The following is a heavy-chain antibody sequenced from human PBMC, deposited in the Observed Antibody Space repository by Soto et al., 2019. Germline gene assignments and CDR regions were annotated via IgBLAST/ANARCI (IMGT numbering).Heavy chain of an antibody. V-gene: IGHV5-51*01. J-gene: IGHJ6*02. Sequence: ESLMLSCKGSGYGFASYWIVWVRQMPGKGLEWMGIIYPGDSDTRYSPPFQGQVTISADKSISTAYLQWSRLKASDTAMYYCARPTTFGPYYYYYGMDVWGQGTTVTVSS. CDR2: IYPGDSDT. D-gene: IGHD3-10*01. CDR1: GYGFASYW. CDR3: ARPTTFGPYYYYYGMDV.